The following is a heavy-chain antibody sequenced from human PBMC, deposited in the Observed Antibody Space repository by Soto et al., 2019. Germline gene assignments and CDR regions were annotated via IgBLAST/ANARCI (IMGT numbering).Heavy chain of an antibody. J-gene: IGHJ6*02. CDR1: GFTFRSYG. D-gene: IGHD4-17*01. CDR3: ARSTTVTRSRRWYYYYGMDV. CDR2: ISYDGRNK. Sequence: GGSLRLSCAASGFTFRSYGMHWVRQAPGKXLEWVAVISYDGRNKYYVDSVKGRFTISRDNSKNTLYLQMNSLRAEDTAVYYCARSTTVTRSRRWYYYYGMDVWGQGTTVTVSS. V-gene: IGHV3-30*03.